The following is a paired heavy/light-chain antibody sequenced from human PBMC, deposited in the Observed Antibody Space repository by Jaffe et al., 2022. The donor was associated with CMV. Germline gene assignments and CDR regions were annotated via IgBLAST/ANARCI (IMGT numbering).Light chain of an antibody. CDR1: TSNIGSDS. CDR3: ASWDGDLRL. V-gene: IGLV1-47*01. CDR2: RNN. Sequence: QSVLTQPPSVSGTPGQTVTISCSGSTSNIGSDSVYWYQQFPGTAPKLLIYRNNQRPSAVPDRFSGSKSGTSASLAISGLRSEDEADYYCASWDGDLRLFGGGTKLTVL. J-gene: IGLJ2*01.
Heavy chain of an antibody. D-gene: IGHD2-21*01. CDR1: GFNFINSW. CDR3: TSDSIWPVAIPRGDV. Sequence: EAQLAESGGGLVKPGGSLRLSCAASGFNFINSWMSWVRQAPGKGLEWVGRIKSKSDGGTIDYAAPVKGRFIISRDDSKNTLYLQMDSLKTEDSAVYFCTSDSIWPVAIPRGDVWGKGTTVTVSS. CDR2: IKSKSDGGTI. V-gene: IGHV3-15*01. J-gene: IGHJ6*04.